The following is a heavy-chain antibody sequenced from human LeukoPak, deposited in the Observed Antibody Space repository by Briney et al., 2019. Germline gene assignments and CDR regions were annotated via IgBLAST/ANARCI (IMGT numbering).Heavy chain of an antibody. D-gene: IGHD6-6*01. J-gene: IGHJ4*02. CDR1: GYTFTSYD. CDR3: ARGRKSARPHRLFDY. Sequence: ASVTVSFKASGYTFTSYDINWVRQAPGQGLEWMGWMNPNSGNTGYAQKFQGRVTMTRNTSISTAYMELSSLRSEDTAVYYCARGRKSARPHRLFDYWGQGTLVTVSS. V-gene: IGHV1-8*01. CDR2: MNPNSGNT.